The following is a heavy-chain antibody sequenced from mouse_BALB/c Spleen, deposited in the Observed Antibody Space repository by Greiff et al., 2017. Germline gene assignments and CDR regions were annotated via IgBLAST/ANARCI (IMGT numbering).Heavy chain of an antibody. CDR3: VYVYYRYGFDY. CDR1: GYTFTDYV. Sequence: VQLQQSGPELVKPGASVKMSCKASGYTFTDYVISWVKQSTGQGLEWIGAIYPGSGSTYYNEKFKGKATLTADKSSTTAYMQLSSRTSADSAVCVCVYVYYRYGFDYWGQGTTLTVSS. J-gene: IGHJ2*01. V-gene: IGHV1-77*01. CDR2: IYPGSGST. D-gene: IGHD2-14*01.